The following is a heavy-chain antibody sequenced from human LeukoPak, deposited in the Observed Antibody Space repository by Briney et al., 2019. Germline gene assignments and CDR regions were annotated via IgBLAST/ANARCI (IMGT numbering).Heavy chain of an antibody. V-gene: IGHV1-2*02. CDR3: ARMSTYYHTNGVWSWGPKGNDAPRGFDY. J-gene: IGHJ4*02. CDR2: INPNGGVT. CDR1: GYTFSGYN. Sequence: GASVKVSCKTSGYTFSGYNLHWARQSPGQGLEWMGWINPNGGVTNYEQKFQGRVTLTSDTSISTVYMELTRLRSDDTAVYYCARMSTYYHTNGVWSWGPKGNDAPRGFDYWGQGTLVTVSS. D-gene: IGHD2-8*01.